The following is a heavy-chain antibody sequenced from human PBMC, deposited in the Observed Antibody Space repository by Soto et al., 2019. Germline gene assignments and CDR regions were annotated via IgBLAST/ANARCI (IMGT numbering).Heavy chain of an antibody. J-gene: IGHJ6*02. CDR2: ISGYNGDT. CDR1: GYTFNRYG. D-gene: IGHD2-8*01. CDR3: AKNGQPPYYYYGLDV. Sequence: QGQLVQSGGEVKKSGASVKVSCKASGYTFNRYGISWVRQAPGQGLEWMGWISGYNGDTNYAQKFQGRVTMTIDTSTTTAYMELRSLTSDDTAVYYCAKNGQPPYYYYGLDVWGQGTTVTVSS. V-gene: IGHV1-18*01.